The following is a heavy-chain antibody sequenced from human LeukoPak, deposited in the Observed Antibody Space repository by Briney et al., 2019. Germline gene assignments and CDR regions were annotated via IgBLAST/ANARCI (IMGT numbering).Heavy chain of an antibody. V-gene: IGHV1-18*01. D-gene: IGHD2-15*01. Sequence: ASVEVSCKASGYTFTSYGISWVRQAPGQGLEWMGWISAYNGNTNYAQKLQGRVTMTTDTSTSTAYMELRSLRSDDTAVYYCARNGTRRYCSGGSCYSFRFDPWGQGTLVTVSS. CDR1: GYTFTSYG. CDR3: ARNGTRRYCSGGSCYSFRFDP. J-gene: IGHJ5*02. CDR2: ISAYNGNT.